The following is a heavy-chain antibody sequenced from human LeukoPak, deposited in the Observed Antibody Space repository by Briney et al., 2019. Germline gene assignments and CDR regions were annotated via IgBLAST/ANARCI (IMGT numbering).Heavy chain of an antibody. CDR1: GXTFGSYG. V-gene: IGHV3-30*18. Sequence: GRSLRLSCAASGXTFGSYGIHWVRQAPGKGLEWVAVISYDGSNKYYADSVKGRFTISRDNSKNTLYLQVNSLRAEDTAVYYCAKERTDYALDYWGQGTLVTVSS. J-gene: IGHJ4*02. CDR2: ISYDGSNK. CDR3: AKERTDYALDY. D-gene: IGHD4-17*01.